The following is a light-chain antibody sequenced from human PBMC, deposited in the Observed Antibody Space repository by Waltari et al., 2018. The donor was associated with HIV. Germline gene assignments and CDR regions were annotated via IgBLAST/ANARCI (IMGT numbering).Light chain of an antibody. V-gene: IGLV3-21*01. J-gene: IGLJ2*01. Sequence: SYVLTQPPPVSVAPGKTARTPCGGENIGSQRVHSFRKPPGQAPVMVIYHDTDRPSGIPDRFSGSNSEDTDTLTIRRVEAGDEADYFCQVWDTNTDQYVIFGGGTNLAV. CDR3: QVWDTNTDQYVI. CDR1: NIGSQR. CDR2: HDT.